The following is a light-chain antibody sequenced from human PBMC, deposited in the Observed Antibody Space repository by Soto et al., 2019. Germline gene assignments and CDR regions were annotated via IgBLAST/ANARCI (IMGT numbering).Light chain of an antibody. CDR3: QPYGSFLRWT. V-gene: IGKV3-20*01. J-gene: IGKJ1*01. CDR2: GAS. Sequence: DIVLSQSQGKMSLSPGERATLSCRASQSVSSSYLAWYQQKPGQAPRLLIYGASSRATGIPDRFSGSGSGTDFTLTISRLEPEDFAVYYCQPYGSFLRWTFGQRTKADVK. CDR1: QSVSSSY.